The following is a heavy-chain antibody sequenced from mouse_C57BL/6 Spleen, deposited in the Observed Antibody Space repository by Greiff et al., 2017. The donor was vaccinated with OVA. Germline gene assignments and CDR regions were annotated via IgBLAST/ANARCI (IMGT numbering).Heavy chain of an antibody. CDR3: ARAEGGPYCGSSYEYFDV. CDR1: GYTFTSYW. CDR2: INPSNGGT. V-gene: IGHV1-53*01. J-gene: IGHJ1*03. Sequence: QVQLQQPGTELVKPGASVKLSCKASGYTFTSYWMHWVKQRPGQGLEWIGNINPSNGGTNYNEKFKSKATLTVDKSSSTAYMQLSSLTSEDSAVYYCARAEGGPYCGSSYEYFDVWGTGTTVTVSS. D-gene: IGHD1-1*01.